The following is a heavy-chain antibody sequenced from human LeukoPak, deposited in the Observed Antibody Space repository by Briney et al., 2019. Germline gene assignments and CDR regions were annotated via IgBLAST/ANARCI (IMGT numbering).Heavy chain of an antibody. J-gene: IGHJ4*02. Sequence: GGSLRLSCAASGFTFSSYGMHWVRQAPGKGLEWVAVIWYDGSNKYYADSVKGRFTISRDNSKNTLYLQMHSLRAEDTAIYYCARAAAACSSTSCYGHYWGQGTLVTVSS. CDR3: ARAAAACSSTSCYGHY. CDR1: GFTFSSYG. V-gene: IGHV3-33*01. D-gene: IGHD2-2*01. CDR2: IWYDGSNK.